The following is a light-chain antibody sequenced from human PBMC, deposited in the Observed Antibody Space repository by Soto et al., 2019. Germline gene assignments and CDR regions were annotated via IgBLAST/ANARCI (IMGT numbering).Light chain of an antibody. CDR3: QSYDSSLSGSEYV. V-gene: IGLV1-40*01. Sequence: QAVVTQPPSVSGAPGQRVTISCTGSSSNIGAAYDVHWYQHLPGTAPKLLIYGNSNRPSGVPDRFSGSKSGTSASLAITGLQAEDEADYYCQSYDSSLSGSEYVFGTGTKVTVL. CDR1: SSNIGAAYD. CDR2: GNS. J-gene: IGLJ1*01.